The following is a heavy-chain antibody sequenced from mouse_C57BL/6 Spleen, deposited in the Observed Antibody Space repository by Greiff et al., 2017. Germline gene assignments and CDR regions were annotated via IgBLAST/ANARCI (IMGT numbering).Heavy chain of an antibody. Sequence: QVQLQQSGPGLVQPSQSLSITCTVSGFSLTSYGVHWVRQSPGKGLEWLGVIWRGGSTDYNAAFISRLSISKDNSKSQVFFKMNSLQADDTAIYYCARKDDYDGAWFAYWGQGTRVTVSA. J-gene: IGHJ3*01. CDR3: ARKDDYDGAWFAY. CDR1: GFSLTSYG. D-gene: IGHD2-4*01. V-gene: IGHV2-2*01. CDR2: IWRGGST.